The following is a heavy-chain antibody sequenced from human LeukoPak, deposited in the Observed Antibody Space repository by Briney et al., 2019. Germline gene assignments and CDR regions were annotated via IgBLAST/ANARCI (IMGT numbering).Heavy chain of an antibody. CDR2: IWYDGSNK. CDR1: GFSFSNYG. CDR3: AKDSIFGTLPFKY. J-gene: IGHJ4*02. Sequence: GGSLRLSCADSGFSFSNYGMHWVRQAPGKGLEWVAVIWYDGSNKYYADSVKGRFTISRDNSKNTLYLQINSLRAEDTAVYYCAKDSIFGTLPFKYWGQGTLVTVSS. D-gene: IGHD3-3*01. V-gene: IGHV3-33*06.